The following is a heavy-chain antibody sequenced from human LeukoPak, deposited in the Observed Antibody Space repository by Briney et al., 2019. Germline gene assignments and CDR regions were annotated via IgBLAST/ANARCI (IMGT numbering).Heavy chain of an antibody. CDR2: IYHSGST. D-gene: IGHD3-10*01. CDR3: ARGYYYGSGSYAFDI. Sequence: SETHSLTCAVSGGSISSSNWWSWVRQPPGKGLEWIGEIYHSGSTNYNPSLKSRVTISVDKSKNQFSLKLSSVTAADTAVYYCARGYYYGSGSYAFDIWGQGPSVTVSS. V-gene: IGHV4-4*02. J-gene: IGHJ3*02. CDR1: GGSISSSNW.